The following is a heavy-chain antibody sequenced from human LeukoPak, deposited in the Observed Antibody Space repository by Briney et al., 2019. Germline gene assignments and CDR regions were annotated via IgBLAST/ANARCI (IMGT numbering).Heavy chain of an antibody. J-gene: IGHJ4*02. CDR1: GGSISSGAYY. CDR3: ARDHSRDGYDY. Sequence: SETLSLTCTVSGGSISSGAYYWSWIRQPPGKGLEWIGYIYYSGSTNYNPSLKSRVTISVDTSKNQFSLKLSSVTAADTAVYYCARDHSRDGYDYWGQGTLVTVSS. CDR2: IYYSGST. V-gene: IGHV4-61*08. D-gene: IGHD5-24*01.